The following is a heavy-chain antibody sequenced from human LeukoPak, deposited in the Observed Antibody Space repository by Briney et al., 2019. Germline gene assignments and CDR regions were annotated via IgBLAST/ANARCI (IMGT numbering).Heavy chain of an antibody. CDR1: GGSISSYY. D-gene: IGHD3-3*01. J-gene: IGHJ3*02. CDR3: AREDFWRGYRVFDI. Sequence: SSETLSLTCTVSGGSISSYYWSWIRQPAGKGLEWIGRIYTSGSINYNPSLKSRVTMSVHTSKNQFSLKLSSVTAADTAVYYCAREDFWRGYRVFDIWGPGTMVSASS. CDR2: IYTSGSI. V-gene: IGHV4-4*07.